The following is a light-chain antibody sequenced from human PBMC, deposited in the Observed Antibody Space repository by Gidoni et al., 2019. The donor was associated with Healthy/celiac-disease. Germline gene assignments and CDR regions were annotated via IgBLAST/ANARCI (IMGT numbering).Light chain of an antibody. CDR2: DVS. CDR3: SSYTSSSTRLYG. CDR1: SSDVGGYNY. J-gene: IGLJ1*01. Sequence: QSALTQPASVSGSPGQSLTISCTGTSSDVGGYNYVSWYQQHPGKAPKLMIYDVSNRPSGVSNRFSGSKSGNTASLTISGLQAEDEADYYCSSYTSSSTRLYGFGTGTKVTVL. V-gene: IGLV2-14*03.